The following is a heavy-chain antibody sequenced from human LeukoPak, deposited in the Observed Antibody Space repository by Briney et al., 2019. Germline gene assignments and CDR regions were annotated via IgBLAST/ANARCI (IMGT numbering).Heavy chain of an antibody. CDR3: ARGNTGTASRYFDWFATSRYGMDV. Sequence: SQTLSLTCAISGDSVSSNSAAWNWIRQSPSRGLEWLGRPYYRSKWYNDYAVSVKSRITINPDTSKNQFSLQLNSVTPEDTAVYYCARGNTGTASRYFDWFATSRYGMDVWGQGTTVTVSS. J-gene: IGHJ6*02. CDR2: PYYRSKWYN. D-gene: IGHD3-9*01. V-gene: IGHV6-1*01. CDR1: GDSVSSNSAA.